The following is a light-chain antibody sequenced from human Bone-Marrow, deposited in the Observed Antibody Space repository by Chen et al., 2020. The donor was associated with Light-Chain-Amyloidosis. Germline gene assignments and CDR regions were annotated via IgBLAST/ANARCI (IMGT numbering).Light chain of an antibody. J-gene: IGLJ1*01. CDR1: SSDGGGDNH. V-gene: IGLV2-14*01. Sequence: QSALTQPAPVSGSPGQSITLSCTGTSSDGGGDNHVSWYQQHPDKAPKLMIYEVTNRPSWVPDRFSGSKSDNTASLTISGLQTEDEADYFCSSYTITNTLVFGSGTRVTVL. CDR3: SSYTITNTLV. CDR2: EVT.